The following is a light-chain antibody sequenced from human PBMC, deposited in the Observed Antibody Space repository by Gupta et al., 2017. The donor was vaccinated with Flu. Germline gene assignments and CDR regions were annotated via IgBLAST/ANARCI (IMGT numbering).Light chain of an antibody. Sequence: PSSFSASTGDRVTITCRASQGISSYLAWYQQKPGKAPKLLIYAASTLQSGVPSRFSGSGSGTDFTLTISCLQSEEFATYYCQQYYSYPHTFGHGTKVDIK. CDR3: QQYYSYPHT. CDR1: QGISSY. J-gene: IGKJ3*01. V-gene: IGKV1-8*01. CDR2: AAS.